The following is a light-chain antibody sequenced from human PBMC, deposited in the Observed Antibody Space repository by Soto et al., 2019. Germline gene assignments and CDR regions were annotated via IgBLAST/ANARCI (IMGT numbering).Light chain of an antibody. CDR2: EVS. CDR1: SSDVGVYNY. CDR3: SSYAGSNNWV. Sequence: QSALTQPPSASGSPGQSVTISCTGTSSDVGVYNYVSWYQQHPGKAPKLMIYEVSKRPSGVPDRFSGSKSGNTASLTVSGLHAEDEADYYCSSYAGSNNWVFGGGTKLTVL. V-gene: IGLV2-8*01. J-gene: IGLJ3*02.